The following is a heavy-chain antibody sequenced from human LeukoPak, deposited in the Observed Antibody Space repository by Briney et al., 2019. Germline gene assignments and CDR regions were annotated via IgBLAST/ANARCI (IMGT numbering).Heavy chain of an antibody. CDR2: INHSGST. CDR3: ARGRGVWSEYYFDY. CDR1: GGSFSGYY. D-gene: IGHD1-26*01. Sequence: SETLSLTCAVCGGSFSGYYWSWIRQPPGKGLEWIGEINHSGSTNYNPSLKSRVTISVDTSKNQFSLKLSSVTAADTAVYYCARGRGVWSEYYFDYWGQGTLVTVSS. V-gene: IGHV4-34*01. J-gene: IGHJ4*02.